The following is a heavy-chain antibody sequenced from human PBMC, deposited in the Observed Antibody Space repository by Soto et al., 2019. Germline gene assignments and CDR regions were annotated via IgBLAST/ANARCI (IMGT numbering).Heavy chain of an antibody. Sequence: GGSLRLSCAASGFTFSSYSMNWVRQAPGKGLEWVSSISSSSSYIYYADSVKGRFTISRDNAKNSLYLQMDSLRAEDTAVYYCASWLAAAGRWGQGTLVTVSS. J-gene: IGHJ4*02. CDR1: GFTFSSYS. CDR3: ASWLAAAGR. D-gene: IGHD6-13*01. V-gene: IGHV3-21*01. CDR2: ISSSSSYI.